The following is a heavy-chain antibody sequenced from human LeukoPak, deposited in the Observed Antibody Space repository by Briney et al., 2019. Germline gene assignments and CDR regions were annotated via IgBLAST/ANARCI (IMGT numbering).Heavy chain of an antibody. D-gene: IGHD6-6*01. CDR1: GFTFRNHC. V-gene: IGHV3-74*03. J-gene: IGHJ4*02. Sequence: GGSLRLFCSASGFTFRNHCMHWVRQTPGKGLVWVSRISSDGSSTTYADSVKGRFTISRDNAKNTLNLQMNNLRAEDTAMYYCARDQRVTGRPDIDYWGQGTLVIVSS. CDR3: ARDQRVTGRPDIDY. CDR2: ISSDGSST.